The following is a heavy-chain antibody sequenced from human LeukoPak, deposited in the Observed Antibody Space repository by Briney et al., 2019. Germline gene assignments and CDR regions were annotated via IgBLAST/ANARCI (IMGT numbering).Heavy chain of an antibody. D-gene: IGHD3-10*01. CDR3: ARATYGSNYGMDV. CDR2: IYSGGST. CDR1: GFTVSSNY. J-gene: IGHJ6*02. V-gene: IGHV3-66*01. Sequence: EPGGSLRLSCAASGFTVSSNYMSWVRQAPGKGLEWVSVIYSGGSTYYADSVKGRFTISRDNSKNTLYLQMNSLRAEDTAVYYCARATYGSNYGMDVWGQGTTVTVSS.